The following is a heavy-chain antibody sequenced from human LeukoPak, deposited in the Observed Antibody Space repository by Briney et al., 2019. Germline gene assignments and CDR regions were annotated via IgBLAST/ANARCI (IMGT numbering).Heavy chain of an antibody. D-gene: IGHD3-9*01. CDR2: ISAYNGNT. V-gene: IGHV1-18*01. Sequence: ASVKVSCKASGYTFTSYGISWVRQAPGQGLEWMGWISAYNGNTNYAQKLQGRVTMTTDTSTSTAYMELRNLRSDDTAVYYCARQDYDILTGFGVGWYYYGMDVWGQGTTVTVSS. CDR3: ARQDYDILTGFGVGWYYYGMDV. CDR1: GYTFTSYG. J-gene: IGHJ6*02.